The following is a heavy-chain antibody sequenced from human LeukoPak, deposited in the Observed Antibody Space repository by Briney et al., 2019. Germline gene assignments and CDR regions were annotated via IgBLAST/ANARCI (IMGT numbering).Heavy chain of an antibody. J-gene: IGHJ4*02. D-gene: IGHD3-10*01. CDR2: ISGSGGST. CDR1: GFTFSSYA. CDR3: AKEEVMYYGSGSYGLFDY. Sequence: GGSLRLSCAASGFTFSSYAMSWVRQAPGKGLEWVSAISGSGGSTYYADSVKGRFTISRDNSKNTLYLQMNSLRAEDTAVYYCAKEEVMYYGSGSYGLFDYWGQGTLVTVSS. V-gene: IGHV3-23*01.